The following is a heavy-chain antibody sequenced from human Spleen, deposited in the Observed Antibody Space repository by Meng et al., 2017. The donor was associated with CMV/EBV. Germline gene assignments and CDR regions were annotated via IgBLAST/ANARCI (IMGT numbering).Heavy chain of an antibody. V-gene: IGHV4-4*07. Sequence: QVQRGWSRLVMWKPSQTLSLPCSVSGDAMSYYYWSWIRQPAGKGLEWIGRIYTDGSINYNPSLKSRVTMSLDTSKNQFFLNLSSVTAADTAVYYCARGYSSGKTDYWGQGTLVTVSS. J-gene: IGHJ4*02. CDR1: GDAMSYYY. CDR3: ARGYSSGKTDY. CDR2: IYTDGSI. D-gene: IGHD6-19*01.